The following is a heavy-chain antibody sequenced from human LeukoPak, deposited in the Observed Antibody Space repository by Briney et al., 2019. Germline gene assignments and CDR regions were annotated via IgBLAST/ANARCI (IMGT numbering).Heavy chain of an antibody. CDR3: ARGLRWSGQRYYFDY. Sequence: GASVKVSCKASGYTFTSYDINWVRQATGQGLEWMGLMNPNSGNTGYAQKFQGRVTMTRNTSISTAYMELSSLRSEDTAVYYCARGLRWSGQRYYFDYWGQGTLVTVSS. J-gene: IGHJ4*02. V-gene: IGHV1-8*01. CDR1: GYTFTSYD. CDR2: MNPNSGNT. D-gene: IGHD3-3*01.